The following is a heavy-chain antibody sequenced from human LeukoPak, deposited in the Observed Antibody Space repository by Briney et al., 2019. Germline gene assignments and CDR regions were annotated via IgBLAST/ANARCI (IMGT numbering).Heavy chain of an antibody. J-gene: IGHJ6*03. V-gene: IGHV4-31*03. Sequence: SETLPLTCTVSGGSISSGGYYWSWIRQHPGKGLEWIGYIYYSGSTYYNPSLKSRVTISVDTSKNQFSLKLSSVTAADTAVYYCARAPLDIVVVPVYYMDVWGKGTTVTVSS. D-gene: IGHD2-2*01. CDR1: GGSISSGGYY. CDR2: IYYSGST. CDR3: ARAPLDIVVVPVYYMDV.